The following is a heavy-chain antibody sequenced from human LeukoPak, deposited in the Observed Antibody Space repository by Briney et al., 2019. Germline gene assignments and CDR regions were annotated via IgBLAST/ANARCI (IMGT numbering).Heavy chain of an antibody. CDR1: GGTFSSYA. D-gene: IGHD2-2*01. CDR2: IIPIFGTA. CDR3: ARNIVVVPAAPGAGYYYMVV. Sequence: SVKVSCKASGGTFSSYAISWVRQAPGQGLEWMGGIIPIFGTANYAQKFQGRVTITADESTSTAYMELSSLRSEDTAVYYCARNIVVVPAAPGAGYYYMVVWGKGTTVTVSS. J-gene: IGHJ6*03. V-gene: IGHV1-69*13.